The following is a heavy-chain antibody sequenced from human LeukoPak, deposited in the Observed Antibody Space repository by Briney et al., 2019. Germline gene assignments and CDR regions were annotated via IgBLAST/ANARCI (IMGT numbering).Heavy chain of an antibody. J-gene: IGHJ5*02. CDR3: ARDPRELLWFGESEPTPNWFDP. D-gene: IGHD3-10*01. V-gene: IGHV1-8*01. Sequence: ASVKVSCKASGYIFTNYDINWVRQATGQGPEWMAWMNPNSGNTGYAQKFQGRITLTRDTSISTAYMELSSLTSEDTAVYYCARDPRELLWFGESEPTPNWFDPWGQGTLVTVSS. CDR2: MNPNSGNT. CDR1: GYIFTNYD.